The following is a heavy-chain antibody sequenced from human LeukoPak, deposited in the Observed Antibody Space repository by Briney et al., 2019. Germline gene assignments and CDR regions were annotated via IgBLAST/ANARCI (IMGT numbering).Heavy chain of an antibody. D-gene: IGHD1-26*01. V-gene: IGHV3-30-3*01. Sequence: GRSLRLSCAASGFTFSSYAMHWVRQAPGKGLEWVAVISYDGSNKYYADSVKGRFTISRDNSKNTLYLQMNSLRAEDTAVYYCAREGKWELLLDYWGQGTLVTVSS. CDR1: GFTFSSYA. J-gene: IGHJ4*02. CDR2: ISYDGSNK. CDR3: AREGKWELLLDY.